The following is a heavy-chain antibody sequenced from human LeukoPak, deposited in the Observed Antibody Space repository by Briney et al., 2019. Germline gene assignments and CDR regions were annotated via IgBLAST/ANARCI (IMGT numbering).Heavy chain of an antibody. Sequence: SSQTLSLTCTVSGGSISSGGYYWSWIRQPPGKGLEWIGYIYHSGSTYYNPSLKSRVTISVDRSKNQFSLKLSSVTAADTAVYYCARGLDGYCSGGSCDNWFDPWGQGTLVTVSS. CDR2: IYHSGST. V-gene: IGHV4-30-2*01. D-gene: IGHD2-15*01. CDR3: ARGLDGYCSGGSCDNWFDP. J-gene: IGHJ5*02. CDR1: GGSISSGGYY.